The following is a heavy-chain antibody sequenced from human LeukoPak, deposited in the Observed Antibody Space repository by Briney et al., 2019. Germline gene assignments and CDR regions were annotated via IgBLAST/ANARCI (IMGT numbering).Heavy chain of an antibody. V-gene: IGHV1-24*01. J-gene: IGHJ6*03. CDR1: GYTLTELS. CDR3: ATWRGGPQDYMDV. CDR2: FDPEDGET. D-gene: IGHD2-15*01. Sequence: ASVKVSCKVSGYTLTELSMRWVRQAPGKGLEWMGGFDPEDGETIYAQRFQGRVTMTEDTSTDTAYMELSSLRSEDTAVYYCATWRGGPQDYMDVWGKGTTVTISS.